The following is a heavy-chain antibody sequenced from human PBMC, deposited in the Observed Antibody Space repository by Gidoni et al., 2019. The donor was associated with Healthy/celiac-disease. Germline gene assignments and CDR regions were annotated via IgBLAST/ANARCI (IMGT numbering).Heavy chain of an antibody. CDR3: ARAPYYYGSGSYYSAFDY. CDR1: GGSFSGYY. Sequence: QVQLQQWGAGLLKPSATLSLTCAVYGGSFSGYYWSWIRQPPGKGLEWIGEINHSGSTNYNQSLKSRVTISVDTSKNQFSLKLSSVTAADTAVYYCARAPYYYGSGSYYSAFDYCGQGTLVTVSS. V-gene: IGHV4-34*01. D-gene: IGHD3-10*01. J-gene: IGHJ4*02. CDR2: INHSGST.